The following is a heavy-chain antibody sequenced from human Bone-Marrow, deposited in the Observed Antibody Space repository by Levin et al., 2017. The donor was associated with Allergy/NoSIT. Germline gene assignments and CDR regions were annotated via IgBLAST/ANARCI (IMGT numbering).Heavy chain of an antibody. V-gene: IGHV4-31*03. CDR1: GFSISSGGYC. CDR3: ARGGGDYASGSYQAFEI. Sequence: SQTLSLTCTVSGFSISSGGYCWSWLRQHPGKGLEYIGYIYYGGNTYYSPSFKSRLTISLDTSQDQFSLKLTSVTAADTAVYYCARGGGDYASGSYQAFEIWGQGSLVIVSS. J-gene: IGHJ4*02. CDR2: IYYGGNT. D-gene: IGHD3-10*01.